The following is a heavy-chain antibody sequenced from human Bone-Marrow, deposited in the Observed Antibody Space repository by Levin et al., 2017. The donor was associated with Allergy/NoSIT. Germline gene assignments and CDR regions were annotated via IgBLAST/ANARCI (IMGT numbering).Heavy chain of an antibody. CDR2: ISSGDAI. V-gene: IGHV3-48*01. CDR3: ARGISSGWYGVSMDV. CDR1: GFSFSTYT. Sequence: GGSLRLSCVASGFSFSTYTFNWVRQAPGKGLEWVSHISSGDAIYYADSLKGRFTISRDNAKNSVYLQMNSLRVDDTAVYYCARGISSGWYGVSMDVWGQGTTVTVSS. D-gene: IGHD6-13*01. J-gene: IGHJ6*02.